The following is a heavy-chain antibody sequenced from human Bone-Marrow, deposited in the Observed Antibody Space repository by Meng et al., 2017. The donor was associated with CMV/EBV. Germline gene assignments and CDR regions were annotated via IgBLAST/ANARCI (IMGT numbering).Heavy chain of an antibody. J-gene: IGHJ4*02. CDR3: ASWGYYYDSSGYRSD. V-gene: IGHV4-38-2*02. CDR1: GYSISSGYY. CDR2: IYHSGST. Sequence: SETLSLTCTVSGYSISSGYYWGWIRQPPGKGLEWIGSIYHSGSTYYNPSLKSRVTISVDTSKNQFSLKLSSVTAADTAVYYCASWGYYYDSSGYRSDWGQGTLVTVSS. D-gene: IGHD3-22*01.